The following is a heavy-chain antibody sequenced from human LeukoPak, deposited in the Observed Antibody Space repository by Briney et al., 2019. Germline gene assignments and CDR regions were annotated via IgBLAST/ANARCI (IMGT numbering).Heavy chain of an antibody. CDR2: IGDAGDT. CDR3: GRDWKLDY. J-gene: IGHJ4*02. D-gene: IGHD1-1*01. V-gene: IGHV3-23*01. Sequence: PGGSLRLSCAASGFTFKNYAMSWVRQAPGEGLEWVSAIGDAGDTKYADSVKGRFTIFRDTSRNTLYLQMNSLRVEDTAIYYCGRDWKLDYWGQGALVTVSS. CDR1: GFTFKNYA.